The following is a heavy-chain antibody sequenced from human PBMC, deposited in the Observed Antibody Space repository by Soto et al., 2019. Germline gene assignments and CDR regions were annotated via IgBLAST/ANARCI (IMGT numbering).Heavy chain of an antibody. Sequence: GESLKISCKASGYSFAGYWITWVRQKPGKGLEWMGRIDPSDAQTYYSPSFRGHVTISATKSITTVFLQWSSLRASDTAMYYCARQIYDSDTGPNFQYYFDSWGQGTPLTVST. CDR3: ARQIYDSDTGPNFQYYFDS. J-gene: IGHJ4*02. V-gene: IGHV5-10-1*01. D-gene: IGHD3-22*01. CDR2: IDPSDAQT. CDR1: GYSFAGYW.